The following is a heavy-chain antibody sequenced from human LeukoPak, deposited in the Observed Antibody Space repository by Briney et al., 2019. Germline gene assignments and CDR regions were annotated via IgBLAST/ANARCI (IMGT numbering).Heavy chain of an antibody. D-gene: IGHD3-9*01. CDR1: GYTFTSYY. Sequence: ASVKVFCKASGYTFTSYYMHWVRQAPGQGLEWMGIINPSGGSTSYAQKFQGRVTITADESTSTAYMELSSLRSEDTAVYYCARAVSNVLRYFDWPDDAFDIWGQGTMVTVSS. J-gene: IGHJ3*02. V-gene: IGHV1-46*01. CDR3: ARAVSNVLRYFDWPDDAFDI. CDR2: INPSGGST.